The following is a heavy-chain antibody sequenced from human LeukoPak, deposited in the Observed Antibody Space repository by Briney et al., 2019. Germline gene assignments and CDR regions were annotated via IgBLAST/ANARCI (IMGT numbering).Heavy chain of an antibody. J-gene: IGHJ4*03. CDR3: ARETEKQWQY. V-gene: IGHV4-34*01. D-gene: IGHD6-19*01. CDR2: INHSGST. CDR1: GGSFSGYY. Sequence: SETLSLTCAVYGGSFSGYYWSWIRQPPGKGLEWIGEINHSGSTNYNPSLKSRVTISVDTSNNQFSLRPNSVTAADTALYYCARETEKQWQYWGQGTVVTVSS.